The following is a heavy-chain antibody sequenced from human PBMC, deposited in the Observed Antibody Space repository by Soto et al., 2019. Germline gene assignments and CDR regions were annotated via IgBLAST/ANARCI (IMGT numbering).Heavy chain of an antibody. Sequence: QVQLVQSGAEVKKPGASVKVSCKASGYTFTSYDINWVRQATGQGLEWMGWMNPNSGNTGYAQKFQGRVTMTRNTSISTAYMELSSLRSEDTAVYYCARAGAYYYDSSGYYNYWGQGTLVTVSS. V-gene: IGHV1-8*01. CDR3: ARAGAYYYDSSGYYNY. D-gene: IGHD3-22*01. J-gene: IGHJ4*02. CDR1: GYTFTSYD. CDR2: MNPNSGNT.